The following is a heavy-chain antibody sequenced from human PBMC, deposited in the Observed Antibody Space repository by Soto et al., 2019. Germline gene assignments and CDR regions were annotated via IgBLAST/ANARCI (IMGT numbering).Heavy chain of an antibody. Sequence: SGPTLVNPTQTLTLTCTFSGFSLSTSGMCVSWIRQPPGKALEWLALIDWDDDKYYSTSLKTRLTISKDTSKNQVVLTMTNMDPVDTATYYCARIPLITMVRGRPEFYYYYGMDVWGQGTTVTVSS. CDR2: IDWDDDK. CDR3: ARIPLITMVRGRPEFYYYYGMDV. D-gene: IGHD3-10*01. J-gene: IGHJ6*02. V-gene: IGHV2-70*01. CDR1: GFSLSTSGMC.